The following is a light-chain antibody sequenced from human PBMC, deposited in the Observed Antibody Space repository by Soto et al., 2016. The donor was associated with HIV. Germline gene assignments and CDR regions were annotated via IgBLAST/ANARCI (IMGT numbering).Light chain of an antibody. V-gene: IGLV3-25*03. Sequence: SYELTQPPSVSVSPGQTASITCSGDTLPKQYAYWYQQKPGQAPVLVIYKDSERPSGIPERFSGSSSGTTVTLTICGVQAEDEADYYCQSADSSGTYVLFGGGTKLTVL. CDR2: KDS. CDR3: QSADSSGTYVL. CDR1: TLPKQY. J-gene: IGLJ2*01.